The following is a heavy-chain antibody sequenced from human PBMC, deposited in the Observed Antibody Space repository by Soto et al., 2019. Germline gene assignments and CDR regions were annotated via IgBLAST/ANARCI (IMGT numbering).Heavy chain of an antibody. CDR2: ISYDGSNK. D-gene: IGHD5-12*01. CDR3: ANFPYSGYDFGYYYYMDV. V-gene: IGHV3-30*18. CDR1: GFTFSSYG. Sequence: QVQLVESGGGVVQPGRSLRLSCAASGFTFSSYGMHWVRQAPGKGLEWVAVISYDGSNKYYADSVKGRFTISRDNSKNTLYLQMNSLRAEDTAVYYCANFPYSGYDFGYYYYMDVRGKGTTVTVSS. J-gene: IGHJ6*03.